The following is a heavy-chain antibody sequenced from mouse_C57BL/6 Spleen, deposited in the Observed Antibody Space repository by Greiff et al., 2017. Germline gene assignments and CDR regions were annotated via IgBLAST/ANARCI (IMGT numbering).Heavy chain of an antibody. CDR3: ARAGYDGYWYFDV. CDR1: GFTFSDYG. V-gene: IGHV5-17*01. CDR2: ISSGSSTI. D-gene: IGHD2-2*01. Sequence: EVKVVESGGGLVKPGGSLKLSCAASGFTFSDYGMHWVRQAPEKGLEWVAYISSGSSTIYYADTVKGRFTISRDKAKNTLFLQLTSLRSEDTAMYYCARAGYDGYWYFDVWGTGTTVTVSS. J-gene: IGHJ1*03.